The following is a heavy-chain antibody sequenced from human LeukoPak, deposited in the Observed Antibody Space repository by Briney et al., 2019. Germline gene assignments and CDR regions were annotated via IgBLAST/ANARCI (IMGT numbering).Heavy chain of an antibody. J-gene: IGHJ4*02. Sequence: PSQTLSLTCTVSGGSISSGGYYWSWIRQHPGKGLEWIGYIYYSGSTYYNPFLKSRVTISVDTSKNQFSLKLSSVTAADTAVYYCARVVRGGVVPAAIYFDYWGQGTLVTVSS. CDR2: IYYSGST. CDR1: GGSISSGGYY. CDR3: ARVVRGGVVPAAIYFDY. V-gene: IGHV4-31*03. D-gene: IGHD2-2*01.